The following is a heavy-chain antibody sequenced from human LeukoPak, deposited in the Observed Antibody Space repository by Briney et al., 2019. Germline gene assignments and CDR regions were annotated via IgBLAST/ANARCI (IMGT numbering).Heavy chain of an antibody. CDR1: GYTFTGYY. V-gene: IGHV1-69*05. D-gene: IGHD6-13*01. J-gene: IGHJ4*02. CDR2: IIPIFGTA. Sequence: GASVKVSCKASGYTFTGYYMHWVRQAPGQGLEWMGRIIPIFGTADYAQKFQGRVTITTDESTSTAYMELSSLRSEDTAVYYCATNIRSYSSSWGHFDYWGQGTLVTVSS. CDR3: ATNIRSYSSSWGHFDY.